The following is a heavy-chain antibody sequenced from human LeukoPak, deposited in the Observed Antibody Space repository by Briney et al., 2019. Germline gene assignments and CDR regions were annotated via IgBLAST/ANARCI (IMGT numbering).Heavy chain of an antibody. D-gene: IGHD6-19*01. CDR2: IYPGDSDT. CDR3: ERAYPSGHPFDY. CDR1: GYSFTSYW. J-gene: IGHJ4*02. Sequence: GESLKISCKGSGYSFTSYWIGWVRQMPGKGLEGMGIIYPGDSDTRYSPSFQGHVTISADKYILTAHMQWSSLKASDTDMYYCERAYPSGHPFDYWGKGTMVTVS. V-gene: IGHV5-51*01.